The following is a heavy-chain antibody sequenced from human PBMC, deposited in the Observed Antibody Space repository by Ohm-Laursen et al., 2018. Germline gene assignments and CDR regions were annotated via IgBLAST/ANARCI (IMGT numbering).Heavy chain of an antibody. D-gene: IGHD5-24*01. J-gene: IGHJ4*02. Sequence: TLSLTCAVSGYSISSGYYWGWIRQPPGKGLEWIGSIYHSGSTYYNPSLKSRVTISVDTSKNQFSLKLSSVTAADTAVYYCARVGDGYPLDYWGQGTLVTVSS. CDR1: GYSISSGYY. V-gene: IGHV4-38-2*01. CDR3: ARVGDGYPLDY. CDR2: IYHSGST.